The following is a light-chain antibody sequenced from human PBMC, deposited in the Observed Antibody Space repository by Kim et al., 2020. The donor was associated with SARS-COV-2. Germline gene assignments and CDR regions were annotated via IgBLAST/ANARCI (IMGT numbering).Light chain of an antibody. V-gene: IGLV3-21*04. CDR3: QVWDSSSDHVV. Sequence: LTQPPSVSVAPGKTARITCGGNNIGSKSVHWYQQKPGQAPVLVIYYDSDRPSGIPERFSGYNSGNTATLTISRVEAGDEADYYCQVWDSSSDHVVFG. J-gene: IGLJ2*01. CDR1: NIGSKS. CDR2: YDS.